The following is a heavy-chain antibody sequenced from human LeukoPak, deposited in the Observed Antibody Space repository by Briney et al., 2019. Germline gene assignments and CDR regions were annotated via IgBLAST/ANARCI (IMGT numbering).Heavy chain of an antibody. CDR2: INSDGGTT. V-gene: IGHV3-74*01. Sequence: GGSLRLSCGASGFTFGTYWMHWVRQAPGKGLVWVSGINSDGGTTTYADSVKGRFTISRDNAKSTLYLQMNNLRAEDTAIYYCATDSYVSGSYYRLFYWGQGTLVTVSS. D-gene: IGHD3-10*01. CDR1: GFTFGTYW. CDR3: ATDSYVSGSYYRLFY. J-gene: IGHJ4*02.